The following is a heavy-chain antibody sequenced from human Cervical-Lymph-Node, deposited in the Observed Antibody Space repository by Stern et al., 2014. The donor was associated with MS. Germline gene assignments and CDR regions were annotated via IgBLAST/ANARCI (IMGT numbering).Heavy chain of an antibody. D-gene: IGHD2-15*01. J-gene: IGHJ6*02. CDR2: INPGGAT. CDR1: EYTHNNYL. V-gene: IGHV1-46*02. CDR3: AVRYCSGGRCYSVPDV. Sequence: VQLLQSGSEVKKPGASVKVSCKASEYTHNNYLIYWVRQDPGQRPEWMGVINPGGATNYDKTVQHRDTMTTDAYTSTSDNGQSRLRPEDTAVYYCAVRYCSGGRCYSVPDVWGQGTTVIVSS.